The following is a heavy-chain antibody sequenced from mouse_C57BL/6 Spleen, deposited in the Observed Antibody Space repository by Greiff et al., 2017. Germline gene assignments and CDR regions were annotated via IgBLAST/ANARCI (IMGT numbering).Heavy chain of an antibody. CDR2: IDPNSGGT. Sequence: QVQLKQPGAELVKPGASVKLSCKASGYTFTSYWMHWVKQRPGRGLEWIGRIDPNSGGTKYNEKFKSKATLTVDKPSSTAYMQLSSLTSEDSAVYYCARGDSNYGGYYAMDYWGQGTSVTVSS. J-gene: IGHJ4*01. V-gene: IGHV1-72*01. D-gene: IGHD2-5*01. CDR3: ARGDSNYGGYYAMDY. CDR1: GYTFTSYW.